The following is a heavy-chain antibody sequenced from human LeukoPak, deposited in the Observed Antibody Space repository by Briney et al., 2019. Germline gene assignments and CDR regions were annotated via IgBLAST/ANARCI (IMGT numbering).Heavy chain of an antibody. CDR3: ARTYSSSSGPYFDY. CDR2: IFYSGIA. J-gene: IGHJ4*02. V-gene: IGHV4-30-4*01. Sequence: PSETLSLSCTVSGDSITSGDYYWSWIRQPPGKGLEWVGYIFYSGIAYYNPSLRSRVTISVDTSTNQFSLKLSFVTAADTAVYYCARTYSSSSGPYFDYWGQGTLVTVSS. CDR1: GDSITSGDYY. D-gene: IGHD6-13*01.